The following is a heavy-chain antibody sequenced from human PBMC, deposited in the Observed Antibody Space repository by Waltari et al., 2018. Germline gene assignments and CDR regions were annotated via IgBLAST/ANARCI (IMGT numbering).Heavy chain of an antibody. D-gene: IGHD1-26*01. Sequence: EVEVVESGGGLVQPGRSLSLSCVVSGITFDAYAIHWVRQIPGKGLEWVSGISWNSGIIGYADSVRGRFTISRDNARNSLYLQMDNLRPDDSAVYYCATIRTREWELRSYFEYWGQGTLVTVSS. V-gene: IGHV3-9*01. CDR2: ISWNSGII. CDR1: GITFDAYA. CDR3: ATIRTREWELRSYFEY. J-gene: IGHJ4*02.